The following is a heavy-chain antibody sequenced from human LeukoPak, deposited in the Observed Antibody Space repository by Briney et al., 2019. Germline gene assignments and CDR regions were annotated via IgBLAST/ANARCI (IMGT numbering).Heavy chain of an antibody. CDR3: TYSYGYPVD. CDR1: GFTFSGSA. D-gene: IGHD5-18*01. V-gene: IGHV3-73*01. Sequence: GGSLRLSCAASGFTFSGSAMHWVRQASGKGLEWVGRIRSKDNSYATAYAASVKGRFTICRDDSKSMAYLQMNSLKTEDTAVYYCTYSYGYPVDWGQGTMVTVSS. J-gene: IGHJ4*02. CDR2: IRSKDNSYAT.